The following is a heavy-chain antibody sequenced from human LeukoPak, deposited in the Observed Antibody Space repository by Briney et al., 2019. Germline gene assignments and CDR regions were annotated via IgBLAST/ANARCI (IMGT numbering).Heavy chain of an antibody. CDR2: ISYDGSTK. V-gene: IGHV3-30*18. CDR1: GFSLSRHG. J-gene: IGHJ4*02. Sequence: GGSLRLSCAASGFSLSRHGMNWVRQAPGKGLEWVAVISYDGSTKYYGDSVKGRFTISRDNSKNTLYLEMNSLKPEDTAVYYCAKEVGASGSSCMCYFDSWGQGILVTVSS. D-gene: IGHD3-10*01. CDR3: AKEVGASGSSCMCYFDS.